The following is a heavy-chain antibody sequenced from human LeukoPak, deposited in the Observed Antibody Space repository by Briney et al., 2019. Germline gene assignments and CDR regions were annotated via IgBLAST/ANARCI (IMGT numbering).Heavy chain of an antibody. CDR2: INPNSGGT. CDR1: GYTFTGYY. J-gene: IGHJ6*03. CDR3: ARDFNPTSWYQLPYYYYYYYMDV. Sequence: GASVKVSCKASGYTFTGYYMHWVRQAPGQGLEWMGWINPNSGGTNYAQKFQGRVTMTRDTSISTAYMELSRLRSDDTAVYYCARDFNPTSWYQLPYYYYYYYMDVWGKGTTVTISS. V-gene: IGHV1-2*02. D-gene: IGHD2-2*01.